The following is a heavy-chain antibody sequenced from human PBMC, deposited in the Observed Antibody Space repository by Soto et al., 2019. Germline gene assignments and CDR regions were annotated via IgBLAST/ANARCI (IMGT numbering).Heavy chain of an antibody. CDR3: VIVSGCGRGYSGYGPPGGYFDY. D-gene: IGHD5-12*01. CDR2: IYYSRST. J-gene: IGHJ4*02. Sequence: SETLSLTCTVTGGSISSYYWSWIRQPPGKGLEWIRYIYYSRSTNYNTSIKRRVTISVDASKNHFSLNLSFVTAADTVVYYCVIVSGCGRGYSGYGPPGGYFDYWGQGTLVTVSS. CDR1: GGSISSYY. V-gene: IGHV4-59*01.